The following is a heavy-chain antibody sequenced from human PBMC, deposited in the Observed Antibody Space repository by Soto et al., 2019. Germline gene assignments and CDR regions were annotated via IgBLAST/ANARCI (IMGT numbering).Heavy chain of an antibody. D-gene: IGHD6-13*01. V-gene: IGHV3-23*01. J-gene: IGHJ1*01. Sequence: EVQLLESGGDLVQPGGSLRLSCAASEFTFSSYAMSWVRQAPGKGLEWVSGISGSGGTTYYADSVKGRFIISRDNSKSTLYLQMNSLRADDTAMYYCAKDQAAAGTISRYFQHWGQGTLVTVSS. CDR2: ISGSGGTT. CDR3: AKDQAAAGTISRYFQH. CDR1: EFTFSSYA.